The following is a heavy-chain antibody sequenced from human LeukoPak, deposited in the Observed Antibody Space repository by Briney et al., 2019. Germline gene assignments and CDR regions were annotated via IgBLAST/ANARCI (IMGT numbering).Heavy chain of an antibody. Sequence: SETLSLTCTVSGGSISSSTYYWGWIRQPPGKGLEWIGSIYYSGSTYYNPSLKSRVTISVDTSKNQFSLKLSSVTAADTAVYYCARVSRNYYGSGSYYQDPPNWFDPWGQGTLVTVSS. CDR2: IYYSGST. CDR3: ARVSRNYYGSGSYYQDPPNWFDP. V-gene: IGHV4-39*07. J-gene: IGHJ5*02. CDR1: GGSISSSTYY. D-gene: IGHD3-10*01.